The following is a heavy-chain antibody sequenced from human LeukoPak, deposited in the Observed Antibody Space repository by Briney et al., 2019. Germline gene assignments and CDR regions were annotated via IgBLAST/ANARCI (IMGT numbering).Heavy chain of an antibody. CDR3: AKDSKIPQHPLDY. CDR2: IGGSGDST. J-gene: IGHJ4*02. D-gene: IGHD2-2*02. V-gene: IGHV3-23*01. CDR1: GFTFSSFA. Sequence: PGGSLGLSCATSGFTFSSFAMSWASQAPGKGLEWVSAIGGSGDSTYYADSVKCRCTISRDNSKNTLYWQMNSLRTEDTVVYYCAKDSKIPQHPLDYWGQRTLFTVSS.